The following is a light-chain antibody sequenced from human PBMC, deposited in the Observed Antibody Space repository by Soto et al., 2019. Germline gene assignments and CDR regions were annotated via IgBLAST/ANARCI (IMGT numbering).Light chain of an antibody. CDR2: DVS. V-gene: IGLV2-14*03. CDR1: SSDVGGYNY. Sequence: QSALTQPASVSGSPGQSITISCTGTSSDVGGYNYVSWYQSHPGEAPKLIIYDVSNRPSGVSDRFSGSKSGNTASLTISGLQAEYEADYSCSSYTSRISYVFGTGTKVTVL. J-gene: IGLJ1*01. CDR3: SSYTSRISYV.